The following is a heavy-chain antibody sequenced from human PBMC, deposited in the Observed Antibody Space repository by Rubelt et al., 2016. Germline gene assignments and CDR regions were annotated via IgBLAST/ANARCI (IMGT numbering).Heavy chain of an antibody. CDR1: GGSISSYY. Sequence: QVQLQESGPGLVKPSETLSLTCTVSGGSISSYYWSWIRQPPGKGLEWIGYIYYSGSTNYNPPLKSRVTISVDTSKNQFSRKLSSVTAADTAVYYCARHSGIMFDPWGQGTLVTVSS. D-gene: IGHD1-14*01. V-gene: IGHV4-59*08. CDR2: IYYSGST. J-gene: IGHJ5*02. CDR3: ARHSGIMFDP.